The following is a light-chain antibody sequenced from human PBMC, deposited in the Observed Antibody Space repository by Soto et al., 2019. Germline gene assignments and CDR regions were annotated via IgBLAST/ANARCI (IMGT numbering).Light chain of an antibody. V-gene: IGKV1-39*01. CDR2: AAS. CDR3: QQSYSTPRT. J-gene: IGKJ2*01. CDR1: QSISSY. Sequence: DIQMTQSPSSLSGSLGDRVTITCRASQSISSYLNWYQQKPGKAPKLLIYAASSLQSGVPSRFSGSGSGTDFTLTISSLQPEDFATYYCQQSYSTPRTFGQGTKLEIK.